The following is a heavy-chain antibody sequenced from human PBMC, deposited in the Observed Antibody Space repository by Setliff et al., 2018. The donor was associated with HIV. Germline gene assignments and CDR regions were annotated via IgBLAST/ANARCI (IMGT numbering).Heavy chain of an antibody. CDR1: GGSISSSSYY. J-gene: IGHJ3*02. CDR2: INHSGST. D-gene: IGHD1-26*01. V-gene: IGHV4-39*07. Sequence: PSETLSLTCTVSGGSISSSSYYWGWIRQPPGKGLEWIGEINHSGSTNYNPSLKSRVTISVDTSKNQFSLKLSSVTAADTAVYYCASTSGSGSAAVGDIWGQGTMVTVSS. CDR3: ASTSGSGSAAVGDI.